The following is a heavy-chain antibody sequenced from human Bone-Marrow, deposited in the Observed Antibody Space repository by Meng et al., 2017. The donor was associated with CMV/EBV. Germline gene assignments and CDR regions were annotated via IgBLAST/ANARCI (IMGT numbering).Heavy chain of an antibody. Sequence: ASVKVSCKASGYTFTSYGVSWVRQAPGQGLEWMGWISGYNGRVNYLQKFQGRVTMTTDTSATTAYMELRSLRSDDTAVYYCARDRPVVPAAPVTWYFDLWGRGTLVTVSS. CDR3: ARDRPVVPAAPVTWYFDL. J-gene: IGHJ2*01. V-gene: IGHV1-18*01. D-gene: IGHD2-2*01. CDR2: ISGYNGRV. CDR1: GYTFTSYG.